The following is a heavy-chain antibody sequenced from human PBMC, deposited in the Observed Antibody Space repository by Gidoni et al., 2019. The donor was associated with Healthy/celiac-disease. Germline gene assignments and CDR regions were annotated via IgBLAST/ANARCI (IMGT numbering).Heavy chain of an antibody. V-gene: IGHV4-31*03. J-gene: IGHJ5*02. CDR3: ARVVAATGWFDP. D-gene: IGHD2-15*01. Sequence: PGLVKPSQTLSLTCTVSGGSISSGGYYWSWIRQHPGKGLEWIGYIYYSGSTYYNPSLKSRVTISVDTSKNQFSLKLSPVTAADTAVYYCARVVAATGWFDPWGQGTLVTVSS. CDR2: IYYSGST. CDR1: GGSISSGGYY.